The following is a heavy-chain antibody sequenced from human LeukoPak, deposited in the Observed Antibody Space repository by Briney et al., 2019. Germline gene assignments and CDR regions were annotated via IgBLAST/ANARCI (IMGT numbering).Heavy chain of an antibody. J-gene: IGHJ4*02. CDR2: IYYSGST. V-gene: IGHV4-61*01. D-gene: IGHD3-3*01. Sequence: SETLSLTCTVSGGSVSSGSYYWSWIRQPPGKGLEWIGYIYYSGSTNYNPSLKSRVAIPVDTSKNQFSLKLTSVTAADTAVYYCARGFYYFDDWGQGTLVTVSS. CDR3: ARGFYYFDD. CDR1: GGSVSSGSYY.